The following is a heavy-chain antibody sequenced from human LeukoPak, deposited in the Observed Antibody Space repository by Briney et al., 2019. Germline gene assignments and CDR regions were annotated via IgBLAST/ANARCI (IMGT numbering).Heavy chain of an antibody. CDR3: ARGHNVSPSFDY. CDR1: GYTSTDYL. V-gene: IGHV1-2*02. Sequence: GASVKLSCKTSGYTSTDYLIFWVRRAPGQGLEWMGWIDPDTGFATYAQNFQDRVSMTRDTSITTAYMELSGLRSDDTAMYYCARGHNVSPSFDYWGQGTPVTVSS. J-gene: IGHJ4*02. D-gene: IGHD1-14*01. CDR2: IDPDTGFA.